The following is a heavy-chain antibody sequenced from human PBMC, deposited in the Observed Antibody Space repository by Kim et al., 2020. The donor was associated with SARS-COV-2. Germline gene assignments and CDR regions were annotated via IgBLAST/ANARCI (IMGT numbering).Heavy chain of an antibody. CDR3: ARDSTRVPTGIMDV. CDR1: QFTFRSYG. Sequence: GGSLRLSCEASQFTFRSYGMHWVRQAPGKGLEWVAVIWYDGSDKSYADSVKGRFNISRDNSKNTLYLQMNNLRVEDTAVYYCARDSTRVPTGIMDVWGQGTTVTVSS. CDR2: IWYDGSDK. D-gene: IGHD6-13*01. V-gene: IGHV3-33*01. J-gene: IGHJ6*02.